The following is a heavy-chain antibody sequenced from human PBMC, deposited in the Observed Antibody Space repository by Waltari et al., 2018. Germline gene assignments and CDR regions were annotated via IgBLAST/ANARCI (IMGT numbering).Heavy chain of an antibody. CDR3: TRGAPPDAFDI. Sequence: EVQLVESGGGLVQPGRSLRLSCTASGFTFGDYAMSWVRQAPGKGLEWVGFIRSKAYGGTTEYAASVKGRFTISRDDSKSIAYLQMNSLKTEDTAVDYCTRGAPPDAFDIWGQGTMVTVSS. J-gene: IGHJ3*02. V-gene: IGHV3-49*04. CDR2: IRSKAYGGTT. CDR1: GFTFGDYA.